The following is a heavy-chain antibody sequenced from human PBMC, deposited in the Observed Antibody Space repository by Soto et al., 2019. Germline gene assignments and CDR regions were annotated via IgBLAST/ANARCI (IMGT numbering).Heavy chain of an antibody. CDR3: AREAAVPLNWFDP. Sequence: PGGSLRLSCAASGLAFSSYGMHWVRQAPGKGLEWVSLISYDASNKYYADSVKGRFTISRDNAKNSLYLQMNSLRDEDTAVYYCAREAAVPLNWFDPWGQGTLVTVSS. CDR1: GLAFSSYG. CDR2: ISYDASNK. V-gene: IGHV3-30*03. D-gene: IGHD6-6*01. J-gene: IGHJ5*02.